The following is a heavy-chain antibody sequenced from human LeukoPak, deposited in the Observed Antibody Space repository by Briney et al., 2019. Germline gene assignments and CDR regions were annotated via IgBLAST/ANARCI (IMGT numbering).Heavy chain of an antibody. Sequence: PGGSLRLSCAASGFTFSIYGMHWLRQAPGKGLEWVAVIWYDGGNKRYADSVKGRFTTSRDNAKNSLYLQMNTLRAEDTAVYYCARALKISGYHFDYWGQGTLVTVSS. D-gene: IGHD5-18*01. CDR3: ARALKISGYHFDY. J-gene: IGHJ4*02. CDR1: GFTFSIYG. CDR2: IWYDGGNK. V-gene: IGHV3-33*01.